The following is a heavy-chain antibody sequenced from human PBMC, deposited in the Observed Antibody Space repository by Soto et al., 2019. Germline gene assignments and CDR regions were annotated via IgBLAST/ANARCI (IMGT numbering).Heavy chain of an antibody. CDR3: ASPIHYDYYYGMYI. Sequence: PGGSLRLSCAASGLTFNNDAMSWVRQAPGKGLEWVSGISGSGSSTYYADSVYGRFTISRDNSINTLYLQMNSLRAEDTAVYYCASPIHYDYYYGMYISGQGARVAVSS. J-gene: IGHJ6*02. CDR1: GLTFNNDA. V-gene: IGHV3-23*01. CDR2: ISGSGSST.